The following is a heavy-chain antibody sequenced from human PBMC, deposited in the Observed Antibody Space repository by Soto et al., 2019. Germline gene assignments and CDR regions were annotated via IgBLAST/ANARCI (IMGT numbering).Heavy chain of an antibody. CDR2: IIPIFGTA. Sequence: QVQLVQSGAEVKKPGSSVKVSCKASGGTFSSYAISWVRQAPGQGLEWMGGIIPIFGTANYAQKFQGRVTITADESTSTAYMELSSLRSEDTAVYYCARDQCRRCEYIKGWCDPWGQGTLVTVSS. J-gene: IGHJ5*02. D-gene: IGHD1-1*01. V-gene: IGHV1-69*12. CDR3: ARDQCRRCEYIKGWCDP. CDR1: GGTFSSYA.